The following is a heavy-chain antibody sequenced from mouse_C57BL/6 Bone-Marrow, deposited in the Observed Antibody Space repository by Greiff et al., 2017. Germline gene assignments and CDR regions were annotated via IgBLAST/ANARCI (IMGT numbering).Heavy chain of an antibody. CDR2: IDPENGDT. V-gene: IGHV14-4*01. J-gene: IGHJ3*01. D-gene: IGHD3-3*01. CDR3: TAGRGQEGFAY. CDR1: GFNITDDY. Sequence: VQLQQSGAELVRPGASVKLSCTASGFNITDDYMHWVKQRPEQGLEWIGWIDPENGDTEYASKFQGKATITADTSSNTAYLQLSSLTSEDTAVYYCTAGRGQEGFAYWGQGTLVTVSA.